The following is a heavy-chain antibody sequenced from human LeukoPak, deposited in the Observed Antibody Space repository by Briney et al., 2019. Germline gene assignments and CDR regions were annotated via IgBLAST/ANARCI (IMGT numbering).Heavy chain of an antibody. V-gene: IGHV1-2*02. Sequence: ASVKVSCKASGYSFTGYYMHWVRQAPARGVEWMGWINPNSGDPHYPQKFQGRVTMTRDTSISTAYMGLSRLRSDDTAVYYCARDPGDYDILTGYYRGMSYYFDYWGQGTLVTVSS. J-gene: IGHJ4*02. D-gene: IGHD3-9*01. CDR3: ARDPGDYDILTGYYRGMSYYFDY. CDR1: GYSFTGYY. CDR2: INPNSGDP.